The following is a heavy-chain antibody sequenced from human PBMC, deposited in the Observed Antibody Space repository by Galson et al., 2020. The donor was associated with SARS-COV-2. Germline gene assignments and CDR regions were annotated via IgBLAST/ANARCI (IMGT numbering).Heavy chain of an antibody. J-gene: IGHJ5*02. V-gene: IGHV1-8*01. Sequence: ASVKVSCKASGYTFTSYDINWVRQATGQGLEWMGWMNPNSGNTGYAQKFQGRVTMTRNTTISTAYMELSSLRSEDTAVYYCARVYPYGSGGYYWFERTDPWGQGTLVTVSS. CDR3: ARVYPYGSGGYYWFERTDP. D-gene: IGHD3-10*01. CDR2: MNPNSGNT. CDR1: GYTFTSYD.